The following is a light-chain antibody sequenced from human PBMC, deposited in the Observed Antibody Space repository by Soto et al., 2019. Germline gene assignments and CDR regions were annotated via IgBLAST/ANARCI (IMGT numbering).Light chain of an antibody. Sequence: IVMMRCPATLSVSAWERGSLYCRANQNIISNLAWYQQKPGQAPRLLIYGASTRATGVPARFSGSGSGTEFTLTISSLQSEDFEVYYCQQYNNWPITSAQRIRLEI. CDR3: QQYNNWPIT. CDR2: GAS. V-gene: IGKV3-15*01. J-gene: IGKJ5*01. CDR1: QNIISN.